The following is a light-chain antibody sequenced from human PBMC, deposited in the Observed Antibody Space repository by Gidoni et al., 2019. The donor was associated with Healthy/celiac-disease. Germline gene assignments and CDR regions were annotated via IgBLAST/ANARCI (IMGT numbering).Light chain of an antibody. J-gene: IGLJ2*01. CDR1: SSDVGGYNS. V-gene: IGLV2-14*01. CDR2: EVS. Sequence: QSALTQPASVSGSPGQSITISCTGTSSDVGGYNSVSWYQQHPGKAPKLMIYEVSTRPSGVSNRFSGSKSGNTASLTISGLQAEDEADYYCSSYTSSSTLEIGGGTKLTVL. CDR3: SSYTSSSTLE.